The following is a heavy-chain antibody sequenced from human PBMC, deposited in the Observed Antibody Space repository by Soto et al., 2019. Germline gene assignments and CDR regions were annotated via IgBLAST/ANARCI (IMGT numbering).Heavy chain of an antibody. Sequence: GGSLRLSCAASGFTFSSYSMNWVRQAPGKGLEWVSSISSSSSYIYYADSVKGRFTISRDNAKNSLYLQMNSLRAEDTAVYYCARVDTAMVFSHYYYYGMDVWGQGTTVTVSS. D-gene: IGHD5-18*01. CDR3: ARVDTAMVFSHYYYYGMDV. CDR2: ISSSSSYI. J-gene: IGHJ6*02. CDR1: GFTFSSYS. V-gene: IGHV3-21*01.